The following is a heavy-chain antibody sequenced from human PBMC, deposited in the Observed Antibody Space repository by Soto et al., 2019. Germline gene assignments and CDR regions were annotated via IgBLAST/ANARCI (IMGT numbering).Heavy chain of an antibody. J-gene: IGHJ4*02. CDR1: GFTFTSNA. D-gene: IGHD1-1*01. CDR2: ISGSGGTT. CDR3: AISVTVLTNFFDY. Sequence: GGSLRLSCATSGFTFTSNAMSWVRQAPGKGLEWVSEISGSGGTTFYADSVKGRFTISRDNSKNTLYLQMNSVRAEDTAVYYCAISVTVLTNFFDYWGQGTLVTVSS. V-gene: IGHV3-23*01.